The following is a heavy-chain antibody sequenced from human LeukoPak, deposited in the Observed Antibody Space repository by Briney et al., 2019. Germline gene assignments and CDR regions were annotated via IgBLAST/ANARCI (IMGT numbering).Heavy chain of an antibody. D-gene: IGHD3-22*01. V-gene: IGHV3-23*01. J-gene: IGHJ6*02. CDR2: ISGSGGIK. CDR1: GFTFSSYA. CDR3: ARDHSSGYYYYYGMDV. Sequence: GGSLRLSCVAPGFTFSSYAMSWVRQAPGKGLEWVSAISGSGGIKYYADSVKGRFTISRDNSKNTLYLQMNSLRAEDTAVYYCARDHSSGYYYYYGMDVWGQGTTVTVSS.